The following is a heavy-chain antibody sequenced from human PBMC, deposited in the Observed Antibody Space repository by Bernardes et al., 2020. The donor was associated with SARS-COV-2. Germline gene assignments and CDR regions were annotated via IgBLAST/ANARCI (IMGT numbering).Heavy chain of an antibody. Sequence: SETLSLTCAVYGGSFSSHYWAWIRQPPGRGLGWVGEINHSGSSTYNPSLKSRVTLSVDTSKMQFSLKLTSVNAADMAVYYCARGASFGFLSAYSFGRGGPFDPWGQGVLVTVAS. D-gene: IGHD3-3*01. V-gene: IGHV4-34*01. CDR2: INHSGSS. CDR1: GGSFSSHY. CDR3: ARGASFGFLSAYSFGRGGPFDP. J-gene: IGHJ5*02.